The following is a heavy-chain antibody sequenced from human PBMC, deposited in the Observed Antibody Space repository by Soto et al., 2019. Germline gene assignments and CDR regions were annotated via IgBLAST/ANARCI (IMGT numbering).Heavy chain of an antibody. CDR3: ARFLWSDTSLYYFDY. Sequence: QITLKESGPTLVKPTQTLTLTCTFSGFSLTGSGVGVDWIRQPPGKALEWLALIYWDDDKRYSPSLKSRLTITKDTSKNQVALTVTNMDPVDTATYYCARFLWSDTSLYYFDYWGQGTLVTVSS. J-gene: IGHJ4*02. D-gene: IGHD3-3*01. CDR2: IYWDDDK. CDR1: GFSLTGSGVG. V-gene: IGHV2-5*02.